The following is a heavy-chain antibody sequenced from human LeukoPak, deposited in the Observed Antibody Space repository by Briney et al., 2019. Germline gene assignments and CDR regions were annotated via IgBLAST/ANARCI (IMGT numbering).Heavy chain of an antibody. CDR3: ARLTYYYGSGSYLAFDI. J-gene: IGHJ3*02. V-gene: IGHV4-59*08. CDR2: IYYSGST. Sequence: SETLSLTCTVSGGSISSYYWSWIRQPPGKGLEWIGYIYYSGSTNYNPSLKSRVTISVDTSKNQFSLKLSSVTAADTAVYYCARLTYYYGSGSYLAFDIWGQGTMVTVSS. D-gene: IGHD3-10*01. CDR1: GGSISSYY.